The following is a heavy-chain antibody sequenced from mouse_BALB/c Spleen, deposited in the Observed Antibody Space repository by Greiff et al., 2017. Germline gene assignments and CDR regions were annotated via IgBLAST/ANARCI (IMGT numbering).Heavy chain of an antibody. CDR3: ARSGRYDGFAY. V-gene: IGHV1-80*01. J-gene: IGHJ3*01. CDR2: IYPGDGDT. D-gene: IGHD2-14*01. CDR1: GYAFSSYW. Sequence: VQLQQSGAELVRPGSSVKISCKASGYAFSSYWMNWVKQRPGQGLEWIGQIYPGDGDTNYNGKFKGKATLTADKSSSTAYMQLSSLTSEDSAVYFCARSGRYDGFAYWGQGTLVTVSA.